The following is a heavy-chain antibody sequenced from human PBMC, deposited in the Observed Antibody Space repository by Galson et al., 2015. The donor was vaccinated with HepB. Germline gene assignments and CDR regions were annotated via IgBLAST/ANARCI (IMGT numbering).Heavy chain of an antibody. CDR3: AREAYYYDSSGPPGYYFDY. CDR2: INAGNGNT. CDR1: GYTFTSYA. V-gene: IGHV1-3*01. Sequence: SVKVSCKASGYTFTSYAMHWVRQAPGQRLEWMGWINAGNGNTKYSQKFQGRVTITRDTSASTAYMELSSLRSEDTAVYYCAREAYYYDSSGPPGYYFDYWGQGTLVTVSS. D-gene: IGHD3-22*01. J-gene: IGHJ4*02.